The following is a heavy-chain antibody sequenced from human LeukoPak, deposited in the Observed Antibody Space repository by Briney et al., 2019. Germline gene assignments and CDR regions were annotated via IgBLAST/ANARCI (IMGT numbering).Heavy chain of an antibody. CDR3: ARTQWLEDAFDF. V-gene: IGHV1-18*01. J-gene: IGHJ3*01. CDR1: DDTFSNYG. CDR2: ISTYNGNT. Sequence: ASVKVSCKASDDTFSNYGISWVRQAPGQGLEWMGWISTYNGNTHYAQKFQGRVTMTTDTSTNIAYLELGDLRSDDTAVYYCARTQWLEDAFDFWGQGTVVTVSS. D-gene: IGHD6-19*01.